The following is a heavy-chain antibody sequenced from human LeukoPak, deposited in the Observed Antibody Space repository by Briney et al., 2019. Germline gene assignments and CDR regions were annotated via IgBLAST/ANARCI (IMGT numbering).Heavy chain of an antibody. CDR2: ISYDGSNK. CDR1: GFTFSSYA. J-gene: IGHJ4*02. V-gene: IGHV3-30-3*01. D-gene: IGHD3-3*01. CDR3: ARASLGVVIGGNYFDY. Sequence: PGGSLRLSCAASGFTFSSYAMHWVRQAPGKGLEWVAVISYDGSNKYYADSVKGRFTISRDSSKNTLYLQMNSLRAEDTAVYYCARASLGVVIGGNYFDYWGQGTLVTVSS.